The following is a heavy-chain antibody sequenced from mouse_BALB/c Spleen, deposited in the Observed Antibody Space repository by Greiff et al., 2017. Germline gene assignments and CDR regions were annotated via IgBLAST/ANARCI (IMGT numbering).Heavy chain of an antibody. CDR1: GFTFSSYA. D-gene: IGHD1-1*01. J-gene: IGHJ3*01. CDR3: ASLLRGFAY. CDR2: ISSGGST. V-gene: IGHV5-6-5*01. Sequence: DVQLVESGGGLVKPGGSLKLSCAASGFTFSSYAMSWVRQTPEKRLEWVASISSGGSTYYPDSVKGRFTISRDNARNILYLQMSSLRSEDTAMYYCASLLRGFAYWGQGTLVTVSA.